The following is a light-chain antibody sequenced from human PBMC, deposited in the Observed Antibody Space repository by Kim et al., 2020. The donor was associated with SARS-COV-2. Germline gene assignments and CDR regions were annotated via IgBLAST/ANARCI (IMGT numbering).Light chain of an antibody. CDR3: QVWDSSVV. CDR1: NIGSKS. CDR2: YDS. V-gene: IGLV3-21*04. J-gene: IGLJ2*01. Sequence: VSVAPGKTDRITCGGNNIGSKSVHWYQQKPGQAPVLVIYYDSDRPSGIPERFSGSNSGNTATLTISRVEAGDEADYYCQVWDSSVVFGGGTQLTVL.